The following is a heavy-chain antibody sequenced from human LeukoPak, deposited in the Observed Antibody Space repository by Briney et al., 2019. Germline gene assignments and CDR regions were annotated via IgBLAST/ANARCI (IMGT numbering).Heavy chain of an antibody. D-gene: IGHD2-2*01. V-gene: IGHV4-4*07. CDR3: ARGPVVLAATGNWFDP. CDR2: IYTSGST. Sequence: SETLSLTCTVSGGSLSSYYWSWIRQPAGKGLEWIGRIYTSGSTNYNPSLKSRVTMSVDTSKNQFSLKLSSVTAADTAVYYCARGPVVLAATGNWFDPWGQGTLVSVSS. CDR1: GGSLSSYY. J-gene: IGHJ5*02.